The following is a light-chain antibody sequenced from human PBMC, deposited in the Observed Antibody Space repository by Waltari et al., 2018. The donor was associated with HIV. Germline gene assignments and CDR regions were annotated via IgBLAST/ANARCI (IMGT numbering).Light chain of an antibody. J-gene: IGKJ5*01. CDR1: QSVGSN. Sequence: EVVMTQSPATLSVSPGERVPLSCRASQSVGSNLAWYQQKPGQAPRLLIFTASNRDSGIPARFSGSGSGTEFTLTISSVQSEDSAIYYCQQYGNWPPITFGQGTRLEIK. CDR3: QQYGNWPPIT. V-gene: IGKV3-15*01. CDR2: TAS.